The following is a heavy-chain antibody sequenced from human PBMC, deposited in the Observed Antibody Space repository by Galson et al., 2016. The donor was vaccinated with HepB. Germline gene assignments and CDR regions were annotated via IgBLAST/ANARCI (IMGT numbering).Heavy chain of an antibody. D-gene: IGHD2-15*01. J-gene: IGHJ4*02. CDR1: GGSIASSGYF. CDR3: ARSAIVAYFDY. CDR2: IYYRGSP. Sequence: SETLSLTCTVSGGSIASSGYFWGWIRQPPGKGLEWIGSIYYRGSPYHNPSLRSRVTVSVDTSRNQLSLKLSSVTAADTAVYYCARSAIVAYFDYWGQGTLVTVSA. V-gene: IGHV4-39*01.